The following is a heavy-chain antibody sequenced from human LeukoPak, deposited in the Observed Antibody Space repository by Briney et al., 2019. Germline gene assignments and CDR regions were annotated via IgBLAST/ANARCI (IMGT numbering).Heavy chain of an antibody. CDR3: ASQGSYYAFDI. CDR2: IYHSGST. D-gene: IGHD1-26*01. V-gene: IGHV4-30-2*01. Sequence: SQTLSLTCAVSGGSISSGGYSWSWIRQPPGKGLEWIGCIYHSGSTYYNPSLKSRVTISVDRSRSQFSLKLSSLTAADTVVYYCASQGSYYAFDIWGQGTMVTVSS. CDR1: GGSISSGGYS. J-gene: IGHJ3*02.